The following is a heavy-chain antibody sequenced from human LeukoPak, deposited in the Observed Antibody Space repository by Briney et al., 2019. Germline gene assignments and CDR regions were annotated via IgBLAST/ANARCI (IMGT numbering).Heavy chain of an antibody. CDR1: GFSFSSYG. J-gene: IGHJ3*02. V-gene: IGHV3-30*18. CDR2: ISYDGSNK. Sequence: PGGSLRLSCAASGFSFSSYGIHWVRQAPGKGLEWVAVISYDGSNKYYADSVKGRFTISRDNSKNTLYLQMNSLRAEDTAVYYCAKDFVAARLGRYAFDIWGQGTMVTVSS. CDR3: AKDFVAARLGRYAFDI. D-gene: IGHD6-6*01.